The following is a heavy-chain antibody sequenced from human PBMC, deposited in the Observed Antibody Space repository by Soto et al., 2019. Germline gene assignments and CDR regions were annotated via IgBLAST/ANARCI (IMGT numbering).Heavy chain of an antibody. D-gene: IGHD3-16*01. Sequence: SETLFLTCTVSGGSTSSDNYWSWIRRPPGKGLEWIGHIYYSGNTDYNPSLKSRLAISIDTSKNQFSLKLSSVTAADTAVYFCAREGGESSDGLYYFDSWCQGSLVTVSS. V-gene: IGHV4-30-4*01. CDR3: AREGGESSDGLYYFDS. CDR1: GGSTSSDNY. J-gene: IGHJ4*02. CDR2: IYYSGNT.